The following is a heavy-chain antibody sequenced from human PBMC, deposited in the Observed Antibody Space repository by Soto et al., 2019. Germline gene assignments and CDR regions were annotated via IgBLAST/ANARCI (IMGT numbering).Heavy chain of an antibody. CDR1: GFTFSSYA. CDR2: ISGSGGST. J-gene: IGHJ4*02. V-gene: IGHV3-23*01. Sequence: PWGSLRLSCAASGFTFSSYAISWVRQAPWKGLEWVSAISGSGGSTYYADSVKGRFTISRDNSKNTLYLQMNSLRAEDTAVYYCAIPPYSSTGNYWGQGTLVTVSS. D-gene: IGHD6-19*01. CDR3: AIPPYSSTGNY.